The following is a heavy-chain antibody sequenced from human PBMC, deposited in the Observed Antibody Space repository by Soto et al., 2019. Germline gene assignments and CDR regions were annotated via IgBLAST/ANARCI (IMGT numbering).Heavy chain of an antibody. D-gene: IGHD2-15*01. Sequence: QVQLVQTGAEVKKPRSSVKVSCKASGGTFSSYAISWVRQAPGQGLEWMGGIIPIFGTANYAQKFQARVTITADESTSTYYMELSGMRSEDTAVYYCARVGCSGGSCQYGGQGILVSVS. CDR1: GGTFSSYA. V-gene: IGHV1-69*12. J-gene: IGHJ4*02. CDR3: ARVGCSGGSCQY. CDR2: IIPIFGTA.